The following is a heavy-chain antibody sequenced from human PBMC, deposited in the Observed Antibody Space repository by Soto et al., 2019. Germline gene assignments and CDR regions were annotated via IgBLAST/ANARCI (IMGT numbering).Heavy chain of an antibody. D-gene: IGHD6-6*01. Sequence: GGSLRLSCAASGFTVSSDYMSWVRQAPGKGLEWVSVIYTDGRIYYADSVKGRFTISRDNFENTLYLQMNSLRAEDTAVYYCARELWSSSWKNYFDYWGQGTLVTVSS. CDR3: ARELWSSSWKNYFDY. J-gene: IGHJ4*02. CDR2: IYTDGRI. CDR1: GFTVSSDY. V-gene: IGHV3-53*01.